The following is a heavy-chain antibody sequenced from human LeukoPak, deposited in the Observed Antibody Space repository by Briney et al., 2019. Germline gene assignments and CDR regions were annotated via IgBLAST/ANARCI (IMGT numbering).Heavy chain of an antibody. V-gene: IGHV4-59*01. Sequence: PSETLSLTCTVSGASMYSYYWTWIRQPPGKGLEWIGYIHYSGSTNYNSSLKSRVTISMDTSKNQFSLRLSSVTAADTAIYYCARDARFCGGDCYPDGFDIWGQGTMVTVSS. J-gene: IGHJ3*02. CDR3: ARDARFCGGDCYPDGFDI. D-gene: IGHD2-21*02. CDR1: GASMYSYY. CDR2: IHYSGST.